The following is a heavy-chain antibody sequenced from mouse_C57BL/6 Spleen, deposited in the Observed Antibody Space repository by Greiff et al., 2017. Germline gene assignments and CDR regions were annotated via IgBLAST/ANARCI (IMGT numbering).Heavy chain of an antibody. CDR3: AGSSYSGSSYWYFDV. Sequence: QVQLQQPGAELVRPGASVKLSCKASGYTFTSYWMHWVKQRPGQGLEWIGKIDPVDSETNYNQKFKDKATLTVDKSSSTAYMQLSSLTSEDSAVYYCAGSSYSGSSYWYFDVWGTGTTVTVSS. J-gene: IGHJ1*03. CDR1: GYTFTSYW. V-gene: IGHV1-69*02. D-gene: IGHD1-1*01. CDR2: IDPVDSET.